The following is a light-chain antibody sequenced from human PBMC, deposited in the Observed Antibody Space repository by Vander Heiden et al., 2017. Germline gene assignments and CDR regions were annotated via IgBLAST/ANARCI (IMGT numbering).Light chain of an antibody. Sequence: DIQMTQSPSSLSASVGDRVTITCQASQDISNYLNWYQQKPGKAPKLLIYDASNLETGVPSRFSGSRSGTDFTLTMRSLQPEDIATYYCQQDDNLPLTFGAGTKVEIK. J-gene: IGKJ4*01. CDR3: QQDDNLPLT. CDR2: DAS. CDR1: QDISNY. V-gene: IGKV1-33*01.